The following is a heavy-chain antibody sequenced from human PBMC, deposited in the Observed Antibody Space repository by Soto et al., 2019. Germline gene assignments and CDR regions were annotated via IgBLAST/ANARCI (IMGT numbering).Heavy chain of an antibody. J-gene: IGHJ3*02. V-gene: IGHV1-69*01. Sequence: QVQLVQSGAEVKKPGSSVKVSCKASGGTFSSYAISWVRQAPGQGLEWMGGIIPIFGTANYAEKFQGRVTITADESTSTAYMELSSLGSEDTVVYYCASRGDYDILTGLEVTRGAFDIWGQGTMVTDPS. D-gene: IGHD3-9*01. CDR3: ASRGDYDILTGLEVTRGAFDI. CDR1: GGTFSSYA. CDR2: IIPIFGTA.